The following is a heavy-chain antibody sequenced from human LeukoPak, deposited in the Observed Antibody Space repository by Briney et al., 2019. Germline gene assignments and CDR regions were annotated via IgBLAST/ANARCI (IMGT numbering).Heavy chain of an antibody. CDR2: IYYSGST. D-gene: IGHD3-9*01. CDR3: ARGSVILTGYSLDY. J-gene: IGHJ4*02. V-gene: IGHV4-59*01. Sequence: SETLSLTCTVSGGSISSYYWSWIRQPPGKGLEWIGYIYYSGSTNYNPSLKSRVTISVDTSKNQFSLKLSSVTAADTAVYYCARGSVILTGYSLDYWGQGTLVTVSS. CDR1: GGSISSYY.